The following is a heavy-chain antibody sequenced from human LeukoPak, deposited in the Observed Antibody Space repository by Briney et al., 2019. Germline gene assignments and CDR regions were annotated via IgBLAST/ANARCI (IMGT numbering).Heavy chain of an antibody. CDR3: AREWELGMAFDI. CDR2: ISYDGSNK. V-gene: IGHV3-30-3*01. CDR1: GSTFSSYA. J-gene: IGHJ3*02. Sequence: GGSLRLSCAASGSTFSSYAMHWVRQAPGKGLEWVAVISYDGSNKYYADSVKGRFTITRDNSKNTLYLQMNSLRAEDTAVYYCAREWELGMAFDIWGQGTMVTVSS. D-gene: IGHD1-26*01.